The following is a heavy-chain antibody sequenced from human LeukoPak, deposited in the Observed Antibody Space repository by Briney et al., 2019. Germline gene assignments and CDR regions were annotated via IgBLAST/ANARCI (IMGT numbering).Heavy chain of an antibody. Sequence: SETLSLTCTVSGGSISSYYWSWIRQPPGKGLEWIGYIYYSGSTNYNPSLKSRVTISVDTSKNQFSLKLSSVTAADTAVYYCARFHSRGYYQALDYWGQGTLVTVSS. CDR3: ARFHSRGYYQALDY. V-gene: IGHV4-59*01. CDR1: GGSISSYY. CDR2: IYYSGST. D-gene: IGHD3-22*01. J-gene: IGHJ4*02.